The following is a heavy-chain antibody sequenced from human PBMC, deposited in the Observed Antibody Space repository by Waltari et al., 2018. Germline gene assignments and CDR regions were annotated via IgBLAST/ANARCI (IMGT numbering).Heavy chain of an antibody. V-gene: IGHV3-74*01. Sequence: EVQLVESGGGLVQPGGSLRLSCAASGFTFSSYWRSWVRQAPGKGLVWVSRVNSDGSTTTYADSVRGRFTISRDNAKNTLYLQMNSLRVEDTTVYYCARVGSWYLDSRDHFDNWGQGTLVTVSS. CDR3: ARVGSWYLDSRDHFDN. CDR2: VNSDGSTT. D-gene: IGHD6-13*01. CDR1: GFTFSSYW. J-gene: IGHJ4*02.